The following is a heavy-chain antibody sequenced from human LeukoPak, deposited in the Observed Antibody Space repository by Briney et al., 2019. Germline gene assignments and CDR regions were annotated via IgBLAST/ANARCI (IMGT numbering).Heavy chain of an antibody. Sequence: GGSLRLSCVASGFTFSSYWMHWVRQAPGKGLVWVSRIDYDGDNADYADFVKGRFTISRDNAKNTLYMQMDSLRVEDTAVYYCAKAGGTYYPDHFDPWGQGTLVTVSS. CDR2: IDYDGDNA. D-gene: IGHD1-26*01. V-gene: IGHV3-74*01. CDR3: AKAGGTYYPDHFDP. CDR1: GFTFSSYW. J-gene: IGHJ5*02.